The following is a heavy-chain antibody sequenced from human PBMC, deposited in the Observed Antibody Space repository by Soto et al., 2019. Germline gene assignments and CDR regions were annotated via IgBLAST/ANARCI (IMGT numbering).Heavy chain of an antibody. J-gene: IGHJ6*02. D-gene: IGHD1-26*01. CDR2: TYYRSKWYN. V-gene: IGHV6-1*01. Sequence: SQTLSLTCAISGDSVSSNSAAGKCIIHSRSRVLEWLGRTYYRSKWYNDYAVSVKSRITINPDTSKNQFSLQLNSVTPEDTAVYYCARDPLSSGGIYYYYGMDVWGQGTTVTVSS. CDR1: GDSVSSNSAA. CDR3: ARDPLSSGGIYYYYGMDV.